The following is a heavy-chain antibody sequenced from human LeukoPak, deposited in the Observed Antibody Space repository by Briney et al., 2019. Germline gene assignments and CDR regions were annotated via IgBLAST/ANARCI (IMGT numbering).Heavy chain of an antibody. CDR2: INPNSGGT. J-gene: IGHJ4*02. CDR1: GYTFTGYY. CDR3: ARGSYGYSGSYYRLDY. V-gene: IGHV1-2*06. Sequence: ASVKVSCKASGYTFTGYYMHWVLQAPGQGLEWMGRINPNSGGTNYAQKFQGRVTMTRDTSISTAYMELSRLRSDDTAVYYCARGSYGYSGSYYRLDYWGQGTLVTVSS. D-gene: IGHD1-26*01.